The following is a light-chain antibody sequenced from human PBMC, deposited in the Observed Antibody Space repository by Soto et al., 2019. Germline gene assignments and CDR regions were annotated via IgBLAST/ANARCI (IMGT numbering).Light chain of an antibody. CDR1: QSISSY. J-gene: IGKJ5*01. CDR3: QQRSNWPLT. Sequence: EIVLTQSPATLSLSPGEGATLSCRASQSISSYLAWFRQKPGQAPRLLIFDASNRATGIPARFSGSGSGTDFTLTISSLEPEDFAVYYCQQRSNWPLTFGQGTRLEIK. CDR2: DAS. V-gene: IGKV3-11*01.